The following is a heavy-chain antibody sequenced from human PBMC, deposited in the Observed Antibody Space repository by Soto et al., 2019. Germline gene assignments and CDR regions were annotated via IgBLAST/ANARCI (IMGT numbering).Heavy chain of an antibody. J-gene: IGHJ4*02. CDR3: AKGVSSRVARAGTRHFDS. V-gene: IGHV3-23*01. Sequence: EVQLLESGGGLVQPGGSLRLSCAASGFTFNNYAMSWVRQTPGKGLEWVSTISGSGASTYYADSVKGRFTISRDNSRNTLYLQMNSLRAEGTALYYCAKGVSSRVARAGTRHFDSWGLGTLVTVSS. CDR1: GFTFNNYA. CDR2: ISGSGAST. D-gene: IGHD6-19*01.